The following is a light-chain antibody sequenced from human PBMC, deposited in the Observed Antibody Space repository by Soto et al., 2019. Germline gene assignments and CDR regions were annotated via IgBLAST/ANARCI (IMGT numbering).Light chain of an antibody. CDR3: SAYTARSSLV. Sequence: QSALTQPASVSGPAGQSITISSSGTMRDVGAYNLVSWYQQHPGTAPKLIIYEVRNRPSDISSRFSGSRSGNTASLTISGLQSEDEGDYYCSAYTARSSLVFCGGTKLTVL. CDR1: MRDVGAYNL. CDR2: EVR. V-gene: IGLV2-14*01. J-gene: IGLJ3*02.